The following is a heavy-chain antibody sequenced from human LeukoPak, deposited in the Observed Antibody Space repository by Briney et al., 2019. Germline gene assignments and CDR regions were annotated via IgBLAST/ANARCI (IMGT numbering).Heavy chain of an antibody. D-gene: IGHD1-26*01. V-gene: IGHV4-59*01. Sequence: SETLSLTCTVSGGSISSYYWSWIRQPPGKGLEWLGYIHYSGSTNYNPSLKSRVTISVDTSKNQFSLKLSSVTAADTAVYYCAREVSGSYSSAFDIWGQGAMVTVSS. CDR1: GGSISSYY. CDR2: IHYSGST. CDR3: AREVSGSYSSAFDI. J-gene: IGHJ3*02.